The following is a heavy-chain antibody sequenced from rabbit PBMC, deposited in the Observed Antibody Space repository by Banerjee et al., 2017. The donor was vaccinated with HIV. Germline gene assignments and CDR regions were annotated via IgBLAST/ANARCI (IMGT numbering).Heavy chain of an antibody. Sequence: QEQLVESGGGLVQPGGSLKLSCKASGFDFSSGYYMCWVRQAPGKGLEWIACIYGGSVDYIYYASWAKGRFTISKTSSTTVTLQMTSLTAADTATYFCARTGNSYYTGFGLWGPGTLVTVS. D-gene: IGHD8-1*01. V-gene: IGHV1S45*01. J-gene: IGHJ4*01. CDR2: IYGGSVDYI. CDR3: ARTGNSYYTGFGL. CDR1: GFDFSSGYY.